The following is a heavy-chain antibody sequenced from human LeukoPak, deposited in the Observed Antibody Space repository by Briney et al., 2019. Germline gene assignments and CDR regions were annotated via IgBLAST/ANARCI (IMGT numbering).Heavy chain of an antibody. Sequence: GGSLRLSCAASGFTFSSYAMNWVRQAPGKGLEWVSAISGSGGSTYYADSVKGRFTISRDNSKNTLYLQMNSLRAEDTAVYYCAQCSGGSCYHEYDYWGQGTLVTVSS. CDR3: AQCSGGSCYHEYDY. CDR1: GFTFSSYA. CDR2: ISGSGGST. J-gene: IGHJ4*02. V-gene: IGHV3-23*01. D-gene: IGHD2-15*01.